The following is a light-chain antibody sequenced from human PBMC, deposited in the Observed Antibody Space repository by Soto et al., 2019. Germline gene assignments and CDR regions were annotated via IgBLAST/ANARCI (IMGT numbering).Light chain of an antibody. J-gene: IGLJ2*01. CDR1: SSDVGGYNF. CDR2: DVN. Sequence: QSALTQPASVSGSPGQSITISCTGTSSDVGGYNFVSWYQQHPGKAPRLMIFDVNNRPSGVSTRFSGSKSGNTASLTTSGLQAEDEADYYCCSYSGSNTIVVFGGGTKLTVL. V-gene: IGLV2-14*03. CDR3: CSYSGSNTIVV.